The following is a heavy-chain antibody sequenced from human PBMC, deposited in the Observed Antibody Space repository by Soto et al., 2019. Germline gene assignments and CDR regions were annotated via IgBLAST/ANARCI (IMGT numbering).Heavy chain of an antibody. V-gene: IGHV1-8*01. Sequence: ASVKVSCKASGYTFTSYDINWVRQATGQGLEWMGWMNPNSGNTGYAQKFQGRVTMTTDTSTSTAYMEVRSLTSDDTAVYYCARDGDGPGRHYDYWGQGTLVNVSS. CDR2: MNPNSGNT. J-gene: IGHJ4*02. D-gene: IGHD3-10*01. CDR3: ARDGDGPGRHYDY. CDR1: GYTFTSYD.